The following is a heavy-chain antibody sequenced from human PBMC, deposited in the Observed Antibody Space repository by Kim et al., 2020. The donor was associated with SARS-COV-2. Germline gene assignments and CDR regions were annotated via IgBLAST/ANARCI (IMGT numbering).Heavy chain of an antibody. V-gene: IGHV3-21*01. CDR1: GFTFSSYS. CDR2: ISSSSSYI. J-gene: IGHJ6*03. Sequence: GGSLRLSCAASGFTFSSYSMNWVRQAPGKGLEWVSSISSSSSYIYYADSVKGRFTISRDNAKNSLYLQMNSLRAEDTAVYYCARDGGITIFGVVTHYYMDVWGKGTTVTVSS. D-gene: IGHD3-3*01. CDR3: ARDGGITIFGVVTHYYMDV.